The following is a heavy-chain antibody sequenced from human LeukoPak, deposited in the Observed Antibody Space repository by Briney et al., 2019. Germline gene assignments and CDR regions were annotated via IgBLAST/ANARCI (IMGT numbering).Heavy chain of an antibody. D-gene: IGHD3-22*01. CDR1: GGSISSYY. CDR3: ARSRTYYYDSSGYCFDY. V-gene: IGHV4-59*01. Sequence: SETLSLTCTVSGGSISSYYWSWIRQPPGKGLEWIGYIYYSGSTNYNPSLKSRVTISVGTSKNQFSPKLSSVTAADTAVYYCARSRTYYYDSSGYCFDYWGQGTLVTVSS. J-gene: IGHJ4*02. CDR2: IYYSGST.